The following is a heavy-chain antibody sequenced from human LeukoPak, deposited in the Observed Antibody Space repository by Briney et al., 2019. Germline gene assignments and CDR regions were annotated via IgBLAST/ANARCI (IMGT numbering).Heavy chain of an antibody. CDR3: RSTTGQRCFDC. J-gene: IGHJ4*02. Sequence: GGSLRLPCAASGFTFSSYWMHWVRQAPGKGPVWISHISSGDGTNIGYADSVKGRFTISRDNAKNTLYLQMNSLGVEDTAVYYCRSTTGQRCFDCWGQGTQVTVSS. CDR2: ISSGDGTNI. D-gene: IGHD4-11*01. V-gene: IGHV3-74*01. CDR1: GFTFSSYW.